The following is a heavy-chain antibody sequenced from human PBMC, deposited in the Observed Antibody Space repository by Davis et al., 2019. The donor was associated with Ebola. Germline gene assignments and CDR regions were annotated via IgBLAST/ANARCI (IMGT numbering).Heavy chain of an antibody. Sequence: PGGSLRLSCVASGFTFSNNAMSWVRQAPGKGLEWVSSFSGSGDNRYYADSVRGRFIISRENSKNTLYLQMNSLRAEDTAVYYCAKDLGRTWMATIGGSFDYWGQGTLVTVSS. V-gene: IGHV3-23*01. CDR3: AKDLGRTWMATIGGSFDY. CDR2: FSGSGDNR. CDR1: GFTFSNNA. J-gene: IGHJ4*02. D-gene: IGHD5-24*01.